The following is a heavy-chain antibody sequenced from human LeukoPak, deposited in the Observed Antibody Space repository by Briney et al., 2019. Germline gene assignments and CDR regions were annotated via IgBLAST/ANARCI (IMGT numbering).Heavy chain of an antibody. CDR1: GGSISSSSYY. CDR3: ARHFEGSGVTIDY. D-gene: IGHD3-9*01. J-gene: IGHJ4*02. Sequence: SETLSLTCTVSGGSISSSSYYWGWIRQPPGKGLEWIGYIYYSGSTNYNPSLKSRVTISVDTSKNQFSLKLSSVTAADTAVYYCARHFEGSGVTIDYWGQGTLVTVSS. CDR2: IYYSGST. V-gene: IGHV4-61*05.